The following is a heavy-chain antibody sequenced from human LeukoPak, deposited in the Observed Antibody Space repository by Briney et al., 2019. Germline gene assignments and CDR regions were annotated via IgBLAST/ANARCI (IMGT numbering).Heavy chain of an antibody. CDR3: ASETSGRLSDAFDI. D-gene: IGHD6-19*01. Sequence: GGPLRLSCQASGFTFITYGMNWVGQAPGKGRNGFSYISSSGSTIYYADSVKGRFTISRDNAKNSLYFQMNSLRAEDTAVYYCASETSGRLSDAFDIWGQGTMVTVSS. CDR2: ISSSGSTI. V-gene: IGHV3-48*04. CDR1: GFTFITYG. J-gene: IGHJ3*02.